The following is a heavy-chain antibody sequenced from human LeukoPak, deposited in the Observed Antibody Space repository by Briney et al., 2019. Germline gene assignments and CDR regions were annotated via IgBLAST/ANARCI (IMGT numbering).Heavy chain of an antibody. D-gene: IGHD6-13*01. Sequence: GGSLRLSCAASGFTFSNAWMSWVRQAPGKGLEWVSSISSSSSYIYYADSVKGRFTISRDNAKNSLYLQMNSLRAEDTAVYYCARALAAAGTDYWGQGTLVTVSS. CDR1: GFTFSNAW. V-gene: IGHV3-21*01. CDR3: ARALAAAGTDY. J-gene: IGHJ4*02. CDR2: ISSSSSYI.